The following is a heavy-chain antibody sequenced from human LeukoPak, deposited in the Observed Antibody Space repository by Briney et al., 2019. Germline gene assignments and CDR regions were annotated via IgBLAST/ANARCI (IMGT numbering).Heavy chain of an antibody. Sequence: GGSLRLSCAASGFTFSSYAMHWVRQVPGKGLEWVAVISYDGSNKYYADSVKGRFTISRDNSKNTLYLQMNSLRAEDTAVYYCARGGGSYYSVAFDIWGQGTMVTVSS. CDR1: GFTFSSYA. CDR2: ISYDGSNK. CDR3: ARGGGSYYSVAFDI. J-gene: IGHJ3*02. V-gene: IGHV3-30*04. D-gene: IGHD1-26*01.